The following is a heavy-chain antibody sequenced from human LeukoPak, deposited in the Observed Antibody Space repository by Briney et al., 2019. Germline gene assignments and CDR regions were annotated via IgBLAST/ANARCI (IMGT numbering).Heavy chain of an antibody. CDR1: GGTFSSYA. J-gene: IGHJ5*02. V-gene: IGHV1-69*13. D-gene: IGHD2-2*01. CDR3: AISGQPPTSAWFDP. Sequence: SVKVSCKASGGTFSSYAISWVRQAPGQGLEWMGGIIPIFGTANYAQKFQGRVTITADESTSTAYVELSSLRSEDTAVYYCAISGQPPTSAWFDPWGQGTLVTVSS. CDR2: IIPIFGTA.